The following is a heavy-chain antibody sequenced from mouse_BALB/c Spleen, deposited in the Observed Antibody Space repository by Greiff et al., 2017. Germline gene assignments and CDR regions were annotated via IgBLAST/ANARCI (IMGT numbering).Heavy chain of an antibody. CDR3: ARENTMIAMDY. D-gene: IGHD2-4*01. CDR1: GYSITSGYY. Sequence: EVQLQESGPGLVKPSQSLSLTCSVTGYSITSGYYWNWIRQFPGNKLEWMGYISYDGSNNYNPSLKNRISITRDTSKNQFFLKLNSVTTEDTATYYCARENTMIAMDYWGQGTSVTVSS. CDR2: ISYDGSN. J-gene: IGHJ4*01. V-gene: IGHV3-6*02.